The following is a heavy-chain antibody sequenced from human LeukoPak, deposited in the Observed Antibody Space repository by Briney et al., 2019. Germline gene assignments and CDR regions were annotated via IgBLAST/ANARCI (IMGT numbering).Heavy chain of an antibody. CDR3: AREMQWFGEYHEGFDP. CDR2: IYSSGST. V-gene: IGHV4-61*09. J-gene: IGHJ5*02. D-gene: IGHD3-10*01. CDR1: GGSISSGSYY. Sequence: SETLSLTCTVSGGSISSGSYYWSWIRQPAGKGLERIGHIYSSGSTNYNPSLKSRVTISVDTSKNQFSLKLSSVTAADTAVYYCAREMQWFGEYHEGFDPWGQGTLVTVSS.